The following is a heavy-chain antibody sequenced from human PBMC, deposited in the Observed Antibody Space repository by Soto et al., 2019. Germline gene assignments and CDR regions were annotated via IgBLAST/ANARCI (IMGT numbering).Heavy chain of an antibody. V-gene: IGHV3-23*01. D-gene: IGHD3-10*01. CDR3: AKGRGGSGSLPPRVDF. J-gene: IGHJ4*02. Sequence: EVQLLESGGGLVQPGGSLRLSCAASGFTFNNYAMTWVRQAPGKGLEWVSAISGGGDTTSYADSVKGRFTVSRDGSKNTLDLQMSSLRAEHTARYYCAKGRGGSGSLPPRVDFWGQGPLVTVSS. CDR1: GFTFNNYA. CDR2: ISGGGDTT.